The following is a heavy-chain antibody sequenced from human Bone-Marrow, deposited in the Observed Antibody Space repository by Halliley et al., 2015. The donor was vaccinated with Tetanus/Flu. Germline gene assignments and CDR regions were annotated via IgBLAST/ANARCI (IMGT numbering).Heavy chain of an antibody. CDR1: GFTFTNYA. V-gene: IGHV3-30-3*01. J-gene: IGHJ5*02. D-gene: IGHD4-17*01. CDR2: ISFDGINK. Sequence: SLRLSCAASGFTFTNYAIHWVRQAPGKGLEWVAVISFDGINKLYTDSVKGRFTVSRDNSKNTVYLQMNSLRSEDAAVYYCARDGPDYGDYEDGSSNWFDPWGQGTLVTVSS. CDR3: ARDGPDYGDYEDGSSNWFDP.